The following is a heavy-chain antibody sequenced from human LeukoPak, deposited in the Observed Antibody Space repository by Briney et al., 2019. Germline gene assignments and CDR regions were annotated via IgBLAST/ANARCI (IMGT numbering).Heavy chain of an antibody. CDR2: IYQSGST. J-gene: IGHJ5*02. Sequence: SETLSLTCTVSGYSISSGHYWGWIRQPPGKVLEWTGSIYQSGSTYYNPSLKSRVTISVDTSKNQFSLKLNSVTAADTAVYYCARDSSSFNWSDPWGQGTLVTVSS. V-gene: IGHV4-38-2*02. CDR3: ARDSSSFNWSDP. CDR1: GYSISSGHY. D-gene: IGHD6-13*01.